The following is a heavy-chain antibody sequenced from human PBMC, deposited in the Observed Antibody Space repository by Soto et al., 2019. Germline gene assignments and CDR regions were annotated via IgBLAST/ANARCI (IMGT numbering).Heavy chain of an antibody. J-gene: IGHJ4*02. CDR3: ARDSSDYDILTGYREKCIDY. CDR2: ISAYNGNT. Sequence: ASVKVSCKASGYTFTSYGISWVRQAPGQGLEWMGWISAYNGNTNYAQKLQGRVTMTTDTSTSTAYMELRSLRSDDTAVYYCARDSSDYDILTGYREKCIDYWGQGTLVTVSS. V-gene: IGHV1-18*01. D-gene: IGHD3-9*01. CDR1: GYTFTSYG.